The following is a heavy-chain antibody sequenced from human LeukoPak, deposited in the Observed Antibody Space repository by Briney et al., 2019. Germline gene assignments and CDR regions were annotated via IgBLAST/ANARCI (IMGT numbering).Heavy chain of an antibody. CDR2: ISGSGDTT. J-gene: IGHJ4*02. CDR1: GFTFSNYA. Sequence: GGSLRLSCVASGFTFSNYAMSWVRQAPGRGLEWVSGISGSGDTTYYAASVKGRFTISRDNSKNTLYLQMNSLRAEDTAVYYCAKSQDRYCSSTSCSMPDYWGQGTLVTVSS. CDR3: AKSQDRYCSSTSCSMPDY. V-gene: IGHV3-23*01. D-gene: IGHD2-2*01.